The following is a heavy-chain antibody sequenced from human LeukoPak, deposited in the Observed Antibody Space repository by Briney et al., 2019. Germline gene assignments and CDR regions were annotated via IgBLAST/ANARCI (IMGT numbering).Heavy chain of an antibody. V-gene: IGHV3-33*06. CDR3: AKEVVGRYSDGYRYFDY. Sequence: PGMSLRLSCAASGFTFNVYGIHWVRQAPGKGLEWVAVIWNDGSNKYYADSVKGRFTISRDNSKNTLYLQMNSLRAEDTAVYYCAKEVVGRYSDGYRYFDYWGQGTLVTVSS. D-gene: IGHD5-18*01. J-gene: IGHJ4*02. CDR1: GFTFNVYG. CDR2: IWNDGSNK.